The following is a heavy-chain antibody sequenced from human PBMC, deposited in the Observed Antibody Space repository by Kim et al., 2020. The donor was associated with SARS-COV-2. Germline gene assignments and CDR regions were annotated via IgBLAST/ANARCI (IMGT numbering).Heavy chain of an antibody. CDR3: ARHLISEGLPVTIAAAHDI. J-gene: IGHJ3*02. D-gene: IGHD6-13*01. CDR2: MYYTGST. Sequence: SETLSLTCTVSGGSISSSSYYWGWIRQPPGKGLEWIGSMYYTGSTYYNPSLKSRVTISVDRPKNQVSLKLSSVTAADTAMYYCARHLISEGLPVTIAAAHDIWGQGTKVTVSS. V-gene: IGHV4-39*01. CDR1: GGSISSSSYY.